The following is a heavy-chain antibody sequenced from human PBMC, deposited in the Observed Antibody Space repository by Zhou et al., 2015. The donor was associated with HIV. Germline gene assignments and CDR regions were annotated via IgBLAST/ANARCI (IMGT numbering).Heavy chain of an antibody. CDR3: ASGDLGYCSSTSCYRYYYGMDV. V-gene: IGHV1-69*02. J-gene: IGHJ6*02. Sequence: QVQLVQSGAEVKKPGSSVKVSCKASGGTFSSYTISWVRQAPGQGLEWMGRIIPILGIANYAQKFQGRVTITADKSTSTAYMELSSLRSEDTAVYYCASGDLGYCSSTSCYRYYYGMDVWGQGTTVTVSS. CDR1: GGTFSSYT. CDR2: IIPILGIA. D-gene: IGHD2-2*01.